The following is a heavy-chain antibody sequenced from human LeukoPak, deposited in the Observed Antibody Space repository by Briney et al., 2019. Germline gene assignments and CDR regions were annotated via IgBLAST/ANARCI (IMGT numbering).Heavy chain of an antibody. Sequence: SVKVSCKASGGTFSSYAISWVRQAPGQGLEWMGGIIPIFGTANYAQKFQGRVTITTDESTSTAYMELSSLRSEDTAVYYCARSKSRSRNYYYGMDVWGQGTTVTVSS. J-gene: IGHJ6*02. CDR2: IIPIFGTA. V-gene: IGHV1-69*05. D-gene: IGHD2-2*01. CDR1: GGTFSSYA. CDR3: ARSKSRSRNYYYGMDV.